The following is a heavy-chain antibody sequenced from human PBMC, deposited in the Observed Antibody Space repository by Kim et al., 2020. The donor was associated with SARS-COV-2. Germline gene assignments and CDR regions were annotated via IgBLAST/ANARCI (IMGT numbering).Heavy chain of an antibody. D-gene: IGHD1-1*01. CDR3: AVFNQQLARLSFDD. V-gene: IGHV4-39*01. Sequence: DPSLRSRVTISVDTSKNQFSLQLSSVPAADTAVYYCAVFNQQLARLSFDDWGQGSLVIVSS. J-gene: IGHJ4*02.